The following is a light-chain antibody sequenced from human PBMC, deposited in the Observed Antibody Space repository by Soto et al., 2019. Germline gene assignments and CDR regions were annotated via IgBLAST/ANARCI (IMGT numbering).Light chain of an antibody. CDR3: QQYASFYPA. V-gene: IGKV1-5*01. J-gene: IGKJ1*01. CDR1: QSISKH. CDR2: YAS. Sequence: DVQMTQSPSTLSASVGDRVTITCRASQSISKHLAWYQLRPGKAPRLLIYYASTLDRGVPSRFSGSCSGTEFTLTIIRLQPDDFATYYCQQYASFYPAFGPWTKVGI.